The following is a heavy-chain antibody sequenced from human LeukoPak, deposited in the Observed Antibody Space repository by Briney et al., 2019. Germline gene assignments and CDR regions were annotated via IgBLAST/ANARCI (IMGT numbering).Heavy chain of an antibody. J-gene: IGHJ4*02. CDR3: ARVGGNDSTGHYSVDY. V-gene: IGHV4-39*01. Sequence: SETLSLTCIVSGDSISESGWSWGWIRQPPGKGLEWIGTMPYDENVADRGIPSYNPSLKRRVSISADTSKNQLSLKVNSVTAADTAVYYCARVGGNDSTGHYSVDYWGQGTLVTVSS. CDR2: MPYDENVADRGIP. D-gene: IGHD3-22*01. CDR1: GDSISESGWS.